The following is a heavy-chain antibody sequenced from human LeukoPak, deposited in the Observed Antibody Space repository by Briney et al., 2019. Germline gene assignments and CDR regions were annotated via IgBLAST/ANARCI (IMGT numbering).Heavy chain of an antibody. V-gene: IGHV4-39*01. D-gene: IGHD4-11*01. CDR3: ARSKAAPGNYMDV. Sequence: PSETLSLTCTVSGGSISSNNYYWAWIRQPPGEGLEWIGNIYYTGSTYYNSSLNSRLTISVDTSKNQFSLKLNSVTAADTAVYYCARSKAAPGNYMDVWGKGTTVTISS. CDR2: IYYTGST. J-gene: IGHJ6*03. CDR1: GGSISSNNYY.